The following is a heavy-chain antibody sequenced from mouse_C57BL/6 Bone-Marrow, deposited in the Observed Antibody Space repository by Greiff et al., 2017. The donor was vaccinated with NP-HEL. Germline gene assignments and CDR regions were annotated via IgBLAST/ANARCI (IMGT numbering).Heavy chain of an antibody. V-gene: IGHV1-81*01. J-gene: IGHJ3*01. Sequence: QVQLKESGAELARPGASVKLSCKASGYTFTSYGISWVKQRPGQGLEWIGEIYPRSGNTYYNEKFKGKATLTADTSSSTAYMELRSLTSDDSAVYFCARSLYDGASWLAYWGQGTLVTVSA. D-gene: IGHD2-3*01. CDR1: GYTFTSYG. CDR3: ARSLYDGASWLAY. CDR2: IYPRSGNT.